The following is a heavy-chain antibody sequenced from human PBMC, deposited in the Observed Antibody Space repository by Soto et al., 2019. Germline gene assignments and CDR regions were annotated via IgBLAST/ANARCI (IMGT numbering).Heavy chain of an antibody. V-gene: IGHV3-30-3*01. D-gene: IGHD3-16*02. J-gene: IGHJ4*02. CDR2: ISYDGSNK. Sequence: QVQLVESGGGVVQPGRSLRLSCAASGFTFSSYAMHWVRQAPGKGLEWLAVISYDGSNKYYADSVKGRFTISRDNSKNTLYLQMNSLRAEDTAVYYCAGFDYVWGSYRDYWGQGTLVTVSS. CDR3: AGFDYVWGSYRDY. CDR1: GFTFSSYA.